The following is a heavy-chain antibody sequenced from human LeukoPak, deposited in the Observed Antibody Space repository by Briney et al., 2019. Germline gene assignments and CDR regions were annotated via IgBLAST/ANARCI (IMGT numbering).Heavy chain of an antibody. D-gene: IGHD5-18*01. J-gene: IGHJ4*02. CDR1: GFTFSSHE. CDR3: TKGTIWLPFDY. CDR2: ISNNGDSI. V-gene: IGHV3-48*03. Sequence: GGSLRLSCAASGFTFSSHEMNWVRQAPGKGLEWVSYISNNGDSIYYADSVKGRFSISRDNAKNSLYLQMNSLRAEDTAVYYCTKGTIWLPFDYWGQGTLVTVSS.